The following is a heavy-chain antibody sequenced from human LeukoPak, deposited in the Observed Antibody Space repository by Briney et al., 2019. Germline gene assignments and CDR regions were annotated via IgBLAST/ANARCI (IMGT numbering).Heavy chain of an antibody. CDR2: IYYSGST. CDR1: GGSISNYY. Sequence: SETLSLTCTVSGGSISNYYWSWIRQPPGKGLEWIGYIYYSGSTNYNPPLKSRVTISIDTSKNQFSLKLSSVTAADTAVYYCAVGGAGAFDIWGQGTMVTVSS. J-gene: IGHJ3*02. CDR3: AVGGAGAFDI. V-gene: IGHV4-59*01. D-gene: IGHD3-16*01.